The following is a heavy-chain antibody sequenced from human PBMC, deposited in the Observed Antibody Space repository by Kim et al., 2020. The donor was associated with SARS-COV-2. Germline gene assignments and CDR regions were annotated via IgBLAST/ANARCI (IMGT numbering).Heavy chain of an antibody. D-gene: IGHD4-4*01. V-gene: IGHV1-69*13. CDR2: IIPIFGTA. Sequence: SVKVSCKASGGTFSSYAISWVRQAPGQGLEWMGGIIPIFGTANYAQKFQGRVTITADESTSTAYMELSSLRSEDTAVYYCAREDHSRDGYKFAGGLYGMDVWGQGTTVTVSS. CDR3: AREDHSRDGYKFAGGLYGMDV. CDR1: GGTFSSYA. J-gene: IGHJ6*02.